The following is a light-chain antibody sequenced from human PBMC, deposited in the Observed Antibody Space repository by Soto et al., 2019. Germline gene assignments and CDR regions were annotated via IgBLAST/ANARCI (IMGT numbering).Light chain of an antibody. J-gene: IGLJ1*01. CDR1: SSDVGSYNR. CDR3: SSCTSSSTYV. V-gene: IGLV2-18*02. CDR2: EVS. Sequence: QSVLTQPPSVSGSPGHAVAISCTGTSSDVGSYNRVAWYQQSPGTAPKLMIYEVSNRPSGVPDRFSGSKSGNTASLTISGLQAVDEAEYYCSSCTSSSTYVFGTGTKVTVL.